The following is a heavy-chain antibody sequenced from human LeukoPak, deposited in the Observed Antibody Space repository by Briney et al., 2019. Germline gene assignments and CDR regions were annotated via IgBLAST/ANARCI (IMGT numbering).Heavy chain of an antibody. CDR1: GFSLSTSGVG. CDR2: IYWNGDK. D-gene: IGHD3-10*01. Sequence: ESGPTLVKPTQTLTLTCTFSGFSLSTSGVGVGWIRQPPGKALEWLAVIYWNGDKRYSPVLKSRLTITKDTSKNQVVLTMTNMDPVDTATYYCAHRGDITMVRGVSPIRGWFDPWGQGTLVTVSS. V-gene: IGHV2-5*01. CDR3: AHRGDITMVRGVSPIRGWFDP. J-gene: IGHJ5*02.